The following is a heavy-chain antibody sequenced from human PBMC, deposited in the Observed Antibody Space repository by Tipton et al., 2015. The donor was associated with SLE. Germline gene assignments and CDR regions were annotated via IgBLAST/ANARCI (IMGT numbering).Heavy chain of an antibody. CDR2: IYYSGST. D-gene: IGHD6-19*01. J-gene: IGHJ5*02. CDR1: GGSISSSSYY. V-gene: IGHV4-39*07. Sequence: TLSLTCTVPGGSISSSSYYWGWIRQPPGKGLEWIGSIYYSGSTYYNPSLKSRVTISVDTSKNQFSLKLSSVTAADTAVYYCARKEQWLVTNCFDPWGQGTLVTVSS. CDR3: ARKEQWLVTNCFDP.